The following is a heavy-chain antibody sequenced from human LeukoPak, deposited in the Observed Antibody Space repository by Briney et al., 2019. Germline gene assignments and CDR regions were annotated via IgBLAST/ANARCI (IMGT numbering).Heavy chain of an antibody. CDR1: GFTFSNYG. CDR3: AKDTSYLDY. Sequence: GGSLRLSCAASGFTFSNYGLSWVRQAPGKGLEWVSGITGSGGSTYYADSVKGRFTISRDNSKNTLYLQMNSLRAEDTAVYYCAKDTSYLDYWGQGTLATVSS. J-gene: IGHJ4*02. V-gene: IGHV3-23*01. CDR2: ITGSGGST.